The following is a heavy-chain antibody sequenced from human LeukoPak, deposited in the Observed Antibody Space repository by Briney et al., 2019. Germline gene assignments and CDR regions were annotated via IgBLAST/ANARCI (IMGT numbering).Heavy chain of an antibody. CDR3: AKSVVVITFRCVD. CDR1: GFTFNSYV. CDR2: INGGGGNT. Sequence: GSLRLSCAASGFTFNSYVMSWVRQAPGKGLEWVSAINGGGGNTYYADSVKGRFTISRDNSKNMVYLQMNTLRADDTAVYYCAKSVVVITFRCVDWGQGALVTVSS. V-gene: IGHV3-23*01. J-gene: IGHJ4*02. D-gene: IGHD2-15*01.